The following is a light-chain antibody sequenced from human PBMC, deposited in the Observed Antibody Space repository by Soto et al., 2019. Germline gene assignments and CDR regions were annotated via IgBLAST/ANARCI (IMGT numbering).Light chain of an antibody. CDR1: SSNIGADYD. CDR2: ANT. V-gene: IGLV1-40*01. Sequence: QSVLTQPPSVSGAPGQRVTISCTGSSSNIGADYDVHWYRQLPGTAPKLLIYANTNRPSGVPGRFSGSKSGTSASLAITGLQAEDEADYYCQSYDSGLSGYVFGTGTKVTVL. J-gene: IGLJ1*01. CDR3: QSYDSGLSGYV.